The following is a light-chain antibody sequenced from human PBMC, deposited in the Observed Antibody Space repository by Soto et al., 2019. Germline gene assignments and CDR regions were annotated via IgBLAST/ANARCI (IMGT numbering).Light chain of an antibody. CDR1: QSIRSY. CDR2: TTS. J-gene: IGKJ5*01. CDR3: QQSDSMPIT. V-gene: IGKV1-39*01. Sequence: DIQMTQSPSSLSASVGDRVTITCRATQSIRSYLYWYQQKPGKAPKLLIYTTSTLQSGVPSRFSGSGSGRDFTLTISSRQPEDFATYFCQQSDSMPITFGQGTRLEIK.